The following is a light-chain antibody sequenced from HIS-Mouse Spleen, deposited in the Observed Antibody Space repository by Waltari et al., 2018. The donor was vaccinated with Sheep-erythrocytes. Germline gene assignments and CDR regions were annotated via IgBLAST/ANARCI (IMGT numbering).Light chain of an antibody. Sequence: QSALTQPPSASGSPGQSVTISCTGTSSDVGGYNYVSWYQQHPGKAPKLMFYEVSKRPAGVPDRVSGSKSGNTASLTVSGLQAEDEADYYCSSYAGSNNWMFGGGTKLTVL. CDR3: SSYAGSNNWM. V-gene: IGLV2-8*01. CDR1: SSDVGGYNY. CDR2: EVS. J-gene: IGLJ3*02.